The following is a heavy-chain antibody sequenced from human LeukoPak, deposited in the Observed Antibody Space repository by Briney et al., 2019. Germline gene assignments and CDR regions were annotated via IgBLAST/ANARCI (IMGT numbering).Heavy chain of an antibody. V-gene: IGHV1-46*01. J-gene: IGHJ4*02. CDR3: ARDHYYYGSGSYYNPLGY. CDR2: INPSGGRT. Sequence: GASVTVSCQASGYTFTSNYMHWVRQAPGQVLEWMGIINPSGGRTSYAQKFQGRVTMTRDTSTSTVDMELSSLRAEDTAVYYCARDHYYYGSGSYYNPLGYWGQGTLVTVSS. D-gene: IGHD3-10*01. CDR1: GYTFTSNY.